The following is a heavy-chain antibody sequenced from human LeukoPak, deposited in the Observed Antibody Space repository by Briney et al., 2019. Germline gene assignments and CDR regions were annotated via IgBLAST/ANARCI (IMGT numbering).Heavy chain of an antibody. D-gene: IGHD6-19*01. CDR2: ISYDGTNK. V-gene: IGHV3-30-3*01. CDR3: ARARWSSTGWFLGY. CDR1: GFTFTNYA. Sequence: PGGSLRLSCAASGFTFTNYALHWVRQAPGKGPEWVAVISYDGTNKYYADSVKGRFTISRDNAKDALHLQLDNLRAEDTAVYYCARARWSSTGWFLGYWGQGTLVTVSS. J-gene: IGHJ4*02.